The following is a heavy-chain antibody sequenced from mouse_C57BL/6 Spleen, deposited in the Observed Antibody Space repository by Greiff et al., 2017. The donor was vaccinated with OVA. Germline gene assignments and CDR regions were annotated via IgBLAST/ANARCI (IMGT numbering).Heavy chain of an antibody. D-gene: IGHD2-3*01. J-gene: IGHJ4*01. Sequence: VQLVESGPELVKPGASVKISCKASGYAFSSSWMNWVKQRPGKGLEWIGRIYPGDGDTNYNGKFKGKATLTADKSSSTAYMQLSSLTSEDSAVYFCARSYDGYSPYAMDYWGQGTSVTVSS. CDR3: ARSYDGYSPYAMDY. V-gene: IGHV1-82*01. CDR2: IYPGDGDT. CDR1: GYAFSSSW.